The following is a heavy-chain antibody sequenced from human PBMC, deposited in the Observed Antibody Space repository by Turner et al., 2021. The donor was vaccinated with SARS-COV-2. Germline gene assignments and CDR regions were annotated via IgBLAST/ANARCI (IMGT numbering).Heavy chain of an antibody. CDR2: IRSKSYGGTT. J-gene: IGHJ4*02. V-gene: IGHV3-49*03. CDR3: TGGIAGDS. Sequence: EVQLVESGGGLVQPGRSLRLSCTASGCTFGNYGMSWFGQAPGKGLGWVSFIRSKSYGGTTEYAASVKGRFTISRDDSKSIAYLQMNSLKTEDTAVYYCTGGIAGDSWGQGTLVTVSS. CDR1: GCTFGNYG. D-gene: IGHD6-13*01.